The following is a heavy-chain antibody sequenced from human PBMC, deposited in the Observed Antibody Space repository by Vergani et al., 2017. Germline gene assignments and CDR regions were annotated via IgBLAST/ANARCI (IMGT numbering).Heavy chain of an antibody. V-gene: IGHV3-53*01. CDR1: GFTVSSNY. J-gene: IGHJ6*03. CDR3: ARDKGYYYMDV. CDR2: ISSGGST. Sequence: EVQLVESGGGLIQPGGSLRLSCAASGFTVSSNYMSWVRQAPGKGLEWVSVISSGGSTYSADSVKGRFTISRDNSKNTLYLQMNSLIAEDTAVYYCARDKGYYYMDVWGKGTTVTVSS.